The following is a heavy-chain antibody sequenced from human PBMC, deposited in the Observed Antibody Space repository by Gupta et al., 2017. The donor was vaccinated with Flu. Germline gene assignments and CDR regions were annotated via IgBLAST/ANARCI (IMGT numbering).Heavy chain of an antibody. CDR3: QGAFDI. CDR1: GFTCRNAW. CDR2: IKSKTVGGTI. J-gene: IGHJ3*02. Sequence: EVHLFECGRCLVKPGGSVRLSCAASGFTCRNAWMSWVRQAPGKGLEWVGGIKSKTVGGTINYAATVKGRLTISRDNSEEKLYLKMNGLNTENTGVYFCQGAFDIWGKGTMVTVSS. V-gene: IGHV3-15*01.